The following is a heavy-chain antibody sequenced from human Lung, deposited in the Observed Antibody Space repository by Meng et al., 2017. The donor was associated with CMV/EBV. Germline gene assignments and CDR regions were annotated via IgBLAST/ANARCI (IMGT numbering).Heavy chain of an antibody. CDR1: GFTFSSSA. Sequence: VGSGGGVVQLGGSLRLSCAASGFTFSSSAMHWVRQPPGKGLEWVSFIAHDGSAKTYTDSVKGRFTISRDDSENTVYLEMNSLRVEDTAVYYCAKDLYYSFDYWGQGTLVTVSS. V-gene: IGHV3-30*02. CDR3: AKDLYYSFDY. J-gene: IGHJ4*02. D-gene: IGHD2-8*01. CDR2: IAHDGSAK.